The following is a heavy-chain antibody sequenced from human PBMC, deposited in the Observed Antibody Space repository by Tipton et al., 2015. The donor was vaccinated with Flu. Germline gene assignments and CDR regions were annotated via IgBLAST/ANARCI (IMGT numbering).Heavy chain of an antibody. D-gene: IGHD5-24*01. CDR2: ISSGANSI. CDR3: ARWLQDNNYGLDV. J-gene: IGHJ6*02. V-gene: IGHV3-48*03. CDR1: GFTFSSYE. Sequence: SLRLSCVASGFTFSSYEMNWVRQAPGKGLDWVSYISSGANSIYYADSVQGRFTISRDNAKKTLYLTMNSLRAEDTAVYYCARWLQDNNYGLDVWGQGTTVTVS.